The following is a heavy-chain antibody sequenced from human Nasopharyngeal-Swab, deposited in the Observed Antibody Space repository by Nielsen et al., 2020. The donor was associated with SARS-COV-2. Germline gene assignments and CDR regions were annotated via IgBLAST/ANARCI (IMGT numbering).Heavy chain of an antibody. CDR3: ARVRKDCSSTSCYTSDY. V-gene: IGHV3-30-3*01. J-gene: IGHJ4*02. D-gene: IGHD2-2*02. Sequence: WIRQPPGKGLEWVAVISYDGSNKYYAASVKGRFTISRDNSKNTLYLQMNSLRAEDTAVYYCARVRKDCSSTSCYTSDYWGQGTLVTVSS. CDR2: ISYDGSNK.